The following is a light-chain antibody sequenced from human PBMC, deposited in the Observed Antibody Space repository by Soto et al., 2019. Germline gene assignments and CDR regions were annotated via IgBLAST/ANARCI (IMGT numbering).Light chain of an antibody. CDR1: QSISSW. CDR2: KAS. V-gene: IGKV1-5*03. J-gene: IGKJ1*01. Sequence: DIQMTQSPSTLSASVGDRVTITCRASQSISSWLAWYQQKPGKAPKLLIYKASSLESGVPSRFSGSGSGTEFTLTISNLQPDDFATYYCQQYNSLVTFGQGTKV. CDR3: QQYNSLVT.